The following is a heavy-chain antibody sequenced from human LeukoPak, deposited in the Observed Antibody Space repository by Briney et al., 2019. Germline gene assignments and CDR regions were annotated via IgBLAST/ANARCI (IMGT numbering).Heavy chain of an antibody. Sequence: PGGSLRLSCAASGFTFSSYSMNWVRQAPGKGLEWVSSISSSSSYIYYADSVKGRFTISRDNARNSLYLQMNSLRAEDTAVYYCARVVVPAAPPDNWFDPWGQGTLVTVSP. V-gene: IGHV3-21*04. CDR3: ARVVVPAAPPDNWFDP. D-gene: IGHD2-2*01. CDR1: GFTFSSYS. J-gene: IGHJ5*02. CDR2: ISSSSSYI.